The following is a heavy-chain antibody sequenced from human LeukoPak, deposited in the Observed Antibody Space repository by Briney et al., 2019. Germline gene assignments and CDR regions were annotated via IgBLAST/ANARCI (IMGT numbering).Heavy chain of an antibody. V-gene: IGHV4-38-2*02. CDR3: ARIPYGSGPYYFDY. D-gene: IGHD3-10*01. CDR2: IYHSGST. Sequence: PSETLSLTRTVSGYSISSGYYWGWIRQPPGKGLEWIGSIYHSGSTYYNPSLKSRVTISVDTSKNQFSLKLSSVTAADTAVYYCARIPYGSGPYYFDYWGQGTLVTVSS. CDR1: GYSISSGYY. J-gene: IGHJ4*02.